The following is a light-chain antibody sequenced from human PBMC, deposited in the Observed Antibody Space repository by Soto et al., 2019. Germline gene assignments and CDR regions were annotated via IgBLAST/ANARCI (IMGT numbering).Light chain of an antibody. CDR3: SSYTSSNTLV. CDR2: EVD. J-gene: IGLJ1*01. V-gene: IGLV2-14*01. Sequence: QSVLAQPASVSGSPGQSTIISCTGTSSDVGGYNYVSWYQQHPGKAPKFLIYEVDNRASGVSDRFSGSKSGNTASLTISGLQAEDEADYYCSSYTSSNTLVFXTGTKVTVL. CDR1: SSDVGGYNY.